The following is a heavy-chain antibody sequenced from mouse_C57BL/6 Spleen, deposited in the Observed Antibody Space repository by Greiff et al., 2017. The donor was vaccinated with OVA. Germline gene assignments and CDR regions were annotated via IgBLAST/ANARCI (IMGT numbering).Heavy chain of an antibody. CDR3: ARDYYGRGRFAY. D-gene: IGHD1-2*01. J-gene: IGHJ3*01. V-gene: IGHV5-4*01. CDR1: GFTFSSYA. Sequence: EVMLVESGGGLVKPGGSLKLSCAASGFTFSSYAMSWVRQTPEKRLEWVATISDGGSYTYYPDNVKGRFTISRDNAKNNLYLQMSHLKSEDTAMYYCARDYYGRGRFAYWGQGTLVTVSA. CDR2: ISDGGSYT.